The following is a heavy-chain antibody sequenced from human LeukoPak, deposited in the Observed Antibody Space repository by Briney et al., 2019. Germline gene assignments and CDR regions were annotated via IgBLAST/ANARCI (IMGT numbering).Heavy chain of an antibody. CDR2: ISGSGGST. J-gene: IGHJ5*02. Sequence: GGSLRLSCAASGFTFSSYAMSWVRQAPGKGLEWVSAISGSGGSTYYADSVKGRFTISRDNSKNTLYLQMNSLRAEDTAVYYCAKDPPSAARPGNWFDPWGQGTLVTVSS. D-gene: IGHD6-6*01. CDR3: AKDPPSAARPGNWFDP. CDR1: GFTFSSYA. V-gene: IGHV3-23*01.